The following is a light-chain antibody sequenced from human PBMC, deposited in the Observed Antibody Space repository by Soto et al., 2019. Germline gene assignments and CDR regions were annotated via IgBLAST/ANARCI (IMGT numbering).Light chain of an antibody. V-gene: IGKV2-28*01. Sequence: DIVMTQSPLSLPVTPGEPASISCRSSQSLLHSNGYNYLDWYLQKPGQSPQLLIYLGSNRASGVPDRFSGMGSVTDFTLKVSRVEAEDFGVYYCMQALQTPTFGGVTKVEIK. J-gene: IGKJ4*01. CDR1: QSLLHSNGYNY. CDR2: LGS. CDR3: MQALQTPT.